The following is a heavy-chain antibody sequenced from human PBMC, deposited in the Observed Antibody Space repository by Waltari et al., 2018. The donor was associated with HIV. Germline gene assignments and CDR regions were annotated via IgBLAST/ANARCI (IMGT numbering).Heavy chain of an antibody. V-gene: IGHV3-30-3*01. Sequence: QVQLVESGGGVVQPGRSLRLSCAASGFTFNSYAMHWVRQAPGKGLGWGAVRAYEGGNKYYADSVKGRFTISRDNSKNTLYLQMNSLRAEDTAVYYCARGGSGWTPVYWGQGTLVTVSS. CDR2: RAYEGGNK. CDR1: GFTFNSYA. D-gene: IGHD6-19*01. CDR3: ARGGSGWTPVY. J-gene: IGHJ4*02.